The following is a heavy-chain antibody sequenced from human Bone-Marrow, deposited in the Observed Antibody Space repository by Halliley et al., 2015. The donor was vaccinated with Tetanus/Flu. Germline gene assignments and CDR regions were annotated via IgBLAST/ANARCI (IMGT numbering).Heavy chain of an antibody. V-gene: IGHV3-7*03. CDR2: INRDGSGR. D-gene: IGHD3-3*01. CDR3: ARDGCWQGILDF. Sequence: LSLTCSASGGSISTPYWTWVRQSPGKGLEWVANINRDGSGRYYVDSVKGRFTISRDNTKNSLFLQMNSLRVEDTAVYYCARDGCWQGILDFWGQGALFSVSS. J-gene: IGHJ1*01. CDR1: GGSISTPY.